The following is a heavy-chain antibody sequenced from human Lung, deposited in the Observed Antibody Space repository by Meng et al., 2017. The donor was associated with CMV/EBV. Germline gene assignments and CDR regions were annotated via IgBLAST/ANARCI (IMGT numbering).Heavy chain of an antibody. CDR3: ARELILWFGELDY. CDR1: GFTFSSYA. CDR2: ISYDGSNK. Sequence: QVQLVESGXXXXXPXRSXRLSCAASGFTFSSYAMHWVRQAPGKGLEWVAVISYDGSNKYYADSVKGRFTISRDNSKNTLYLQMNSLRAEDTAVYYCARELILWFGELDYWGQGTLVTVSS. V-gene: IGHV3-30-3*01. J-gene: IGHJ4*02. D-gene: IGHD3-10*01.